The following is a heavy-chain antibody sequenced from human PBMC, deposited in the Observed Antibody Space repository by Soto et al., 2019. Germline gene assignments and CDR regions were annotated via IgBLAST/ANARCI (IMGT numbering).Heavy chain of an antibody. CDR1: GGSISSSSYY. CDR2: IYYSGST. Sequence: SETLSLTCTVSGGSISSSSYYWGWIRQPPGKGMEWIGSIYYSGSTYYNPSLKSRVTISVDTSKNQFSLKLSAVTAADTAVYYCASSSWYADNWFDPWGQGTLVTVS. J-gene: IGHJ5*02. CDR3: ASSSWYADNWFDP. D-gene: IGHD6-13*01. V-gene: IGHV4-39*01.